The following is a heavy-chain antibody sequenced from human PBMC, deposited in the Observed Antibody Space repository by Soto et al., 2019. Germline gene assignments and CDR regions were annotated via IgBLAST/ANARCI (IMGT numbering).Heavy chain of an antibody. Sequence: GESLKISCKGSGYSFTSYWIGWVRQMPGKGLEWMGIIYPGDSDTRYSPSFQGQVTISADKSISTAYLQWSSLKASDTAMYYCASLYYDSSGYYYDYAFDIWGQGTMVTVSS. CDR3: ASLYYDSSGYYYDYAFDI. CDR2: IYPGDSDT. J-gene: IGHJ3*02. V-gene: IGHV5-51*01. CDR1: GYSFTSYW. D-gene: IGHD3-22*01.